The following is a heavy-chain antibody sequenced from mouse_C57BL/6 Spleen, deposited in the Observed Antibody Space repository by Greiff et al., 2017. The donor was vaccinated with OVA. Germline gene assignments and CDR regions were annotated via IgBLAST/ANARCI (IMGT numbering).Heavy chain of an antibody. D-gene: IGHD4-1*01. CDR1: GYTFTDYE. CDR2: IDPETGGT. CDR3: TRSFLGRYYFDY. Sequence: SGAELVRPGASVTLSCKASGYTFTDYEMHWVKQTPVHGLEWIGAIDPETGGTAYNQKFKGKAILTADKSSSTAYMELRSLTSEDSAVYYCTRSFLGRYYFDYWGQGTTLTVSS. V-gene: IGHV1-15*01. J-gene: IGHJ2*01.